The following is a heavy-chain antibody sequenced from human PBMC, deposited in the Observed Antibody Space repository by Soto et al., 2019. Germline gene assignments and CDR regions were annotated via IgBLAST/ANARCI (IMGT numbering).Heavy chain of an antibody. V-gene: IGHV3-66*01. D-gene: IGHD2-21*02. CDR2: IYSGGST. Sequence: EVQLVESGGGLVQPGGSLRLSCAASGFTVKSNYMSWLRKAPGKGLEWVSIIYSGGSTYYADSVKGRFTISRDNSKNTLYLQMNSLRAEDTAVYYCARDHGVVTATTYSYYGMDVWGQGTTVTVSS. J-gene: IGHJ6*02. CDR3: ARDHGVVTATTYSYYGMDV. CDR1: GFTVKSNY.